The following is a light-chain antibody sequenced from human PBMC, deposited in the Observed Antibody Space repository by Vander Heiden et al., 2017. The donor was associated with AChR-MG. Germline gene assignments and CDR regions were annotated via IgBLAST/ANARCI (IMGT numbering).Light chain of an antibody. CDR1: SSDVGGYNY. V-gene: IGLV2-14*03. J-gene: IGLJ1*01. Sequence: QSALTQPASVSGSPGQSSTLSCTGTSSDVGGYNYISWYQHHPGKAPKLIIYDVSKRPSGVSNRCSGSKSGNTASLTISGLQAEDEADYYCSSYTINTTRVFGTGTKVTVL. CDR2: DVS. CDR3: SSYTINTTRV.